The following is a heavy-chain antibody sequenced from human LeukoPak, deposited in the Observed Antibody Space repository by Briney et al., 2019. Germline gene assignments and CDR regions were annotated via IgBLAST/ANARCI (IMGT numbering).Heavy chain of an antibody. Sequence: SETLSLTCTVSGGSISSGGYYWSWIRQHPGEGLEWIGYIYYSGSTYYNPSLKSRVTISVDTSKNQFSLKLSSVTAADTAVYYCASISGSYYYFDYWGQGTLVTASS. V-gene: IGHV4-31*03. D-gene: IGHD1-26*01. CDR3: ASISGSYYYFDY. J-gene: IGHJ4*02. CDR1: GGSISSGGYY. CDR2: IYYSGST.